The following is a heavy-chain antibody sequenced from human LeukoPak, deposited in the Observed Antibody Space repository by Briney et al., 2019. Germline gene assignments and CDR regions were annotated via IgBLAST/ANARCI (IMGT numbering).Heavy chain of an antibody. V-gene: IGHV4-31*03. CDR3: ARDRDSYWFDS. CDR1: GGSVTRGGYY. J-gene: IGHJ5*01. CDR2: IYYSGST. D-gene: IGHD5-24*01. Sequence: TASETLSLTCTVSGGSVTRGGYYWSWIRQLPGKGLEWIGYIYYSGSTYYNSSLKSRVSISTDTSGNQFSLKLSSVTAADTAVYYCARDRDSYWFDSWGQGTLVTVSS.